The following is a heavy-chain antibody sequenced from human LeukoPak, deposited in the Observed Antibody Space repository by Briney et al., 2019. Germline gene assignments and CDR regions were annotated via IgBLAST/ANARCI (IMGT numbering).Heavy chain of an antibody. V-gene: IGHV1-2*06. Sequence: ASVKVSCKASGYTFTSHHMHWVRQAPGQGLEWMGRINPSSGGTNYAQKFQGRVTMTRDTSISTAYMELSRLRSDDTAVYYCARDDNSGYYSGPWGQGTLVTVSS. D-gene: IGHD3-22*01. CDR2: INPSSGGT. CDR3: ARDDNSGYYSGP. J-gene: IGHJ5*02. CDR1: GYTFTSHH.